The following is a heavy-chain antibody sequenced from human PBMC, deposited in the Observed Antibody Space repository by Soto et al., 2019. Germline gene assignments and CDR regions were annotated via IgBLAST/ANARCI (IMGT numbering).Heavy chain of an antibody. Sequence: QVQLVQYGAEVKKPGSSVKVSCKASGGTLSNYASSWVRQAPGQGLEWMGGIIPILGSANYAQKFQDRVTITADESTSTTYMELSSLRSEDAAVYYCASRERGGAFDTGGQGTMVTVSS. D-gene: IGHD1-26*01. V-gene: IGHV1-69*01. J-gene: IGHJ3*02. CDR1: GGTLSNYA. CDR2: IIPILGSA. CDR3: ASRERGGAFDT.